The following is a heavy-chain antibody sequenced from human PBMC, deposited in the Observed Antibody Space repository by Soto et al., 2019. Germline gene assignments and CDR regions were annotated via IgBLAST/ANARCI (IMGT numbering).Heavy chain of an antibody. J-gene: IGHJ6*02. V-gene: IGHV1-8*01. D-gene: IGHD6-19*01. CDR3: ARVSNGWYTVYGMDV. CDR1: GYTFTSYD. CDR2: MNPNSGNT. Sequence: ASVKVSCKASGYTFTSYDINWVRQATGQGLEWMGWMNPNSGNTGYAQKFQGRVTMTRNTSISTAYMELSSLRSEDTAVYYCARVSNGWYTVYGMDVWGQGTTVTVSS.